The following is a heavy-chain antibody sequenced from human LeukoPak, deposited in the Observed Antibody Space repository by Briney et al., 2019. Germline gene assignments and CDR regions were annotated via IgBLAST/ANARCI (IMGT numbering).Heavy chain of an antibody. CDR3: ASSYCSSTSCYPGDAFDI. Sequence: SETLSLTCTVSGGSISSSSYHWGWIRQPPGKGLEWIGSIYYSGSTYYNPSLKSRVTISVDTSKNQFSLKLSSVTAADTAVYYCASSYCSSTSCYPGDAFDIWGQGTMVTVSS. J-gene: IGHJ3*02. CDR1: GGSISSSSYH. D-gene: IGHD2-2*01. CDR2: IYYSGST. V-gene: IGHV4-39*07.